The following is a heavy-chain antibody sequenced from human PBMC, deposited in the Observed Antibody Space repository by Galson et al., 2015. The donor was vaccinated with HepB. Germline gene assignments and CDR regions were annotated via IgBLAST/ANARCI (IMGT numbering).Heavy chain of an antibody. D-gene: IGHD2-8*01. V-gene: IGHV1-18*04. Sequence: SVKVSCKASGYTFTSYGIRWVRQAPGQGLEWMGWISAYNGNTNYAQKLQGGVTMTTDTSTSTAYMELRSLRSDDTAVYYCARELSPEALITGYYGMDVWGQGTTVTVSS. J-gene: IGHJ6*02. CDR2: ISAYNGNT. CDR3: ARELSPEALITGYYGMDV. CDR1: GYTFTSYG.